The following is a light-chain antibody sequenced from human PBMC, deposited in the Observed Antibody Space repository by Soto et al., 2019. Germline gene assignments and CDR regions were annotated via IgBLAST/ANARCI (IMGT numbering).Light chain of an antibody. CDR2: LGS. CDR1: QSLLYGAGYMY. V-gene: IGKV2-28*01. Sequence: DIVMTQSPLSLPVTPGEPASISCRSSQSLLYGAGYMYVDWYLQKPGQPPQLLIFLGSNRASGVPVRFSGSVSGTDFILKISRVETEDVGVYYCMQALQTPYTFGQGTKLEIK. J-gene: IGKJ2*01. CDR3: MQALQTPYT.